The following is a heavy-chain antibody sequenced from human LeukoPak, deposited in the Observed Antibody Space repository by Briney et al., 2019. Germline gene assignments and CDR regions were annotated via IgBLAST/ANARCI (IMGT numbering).Heavy chain of an antibody. V-gene: IGHV3-38-3*01. D-gene: IGHD4-11*01. CDR3: AKDRYSNYGNWFDP. CDR1: GFTVSSNE. Sequence: PGGSLRLSCAASGFTVSSNEMSWVRQAPGKGLEWVSSISGGSTYYADSRKGRFTISRDNSKNTLYLQMNSLRAEDTAVYYCAKDRYSNYGNWFDPWGQGTLVTVFS. J-gene: IGHJ5*02. CDR2: ISGGST.